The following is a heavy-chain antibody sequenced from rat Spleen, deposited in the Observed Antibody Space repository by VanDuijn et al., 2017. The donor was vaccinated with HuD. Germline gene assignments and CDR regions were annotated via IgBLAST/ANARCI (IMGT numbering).Heavy chain of an antibody. J-gene: IGHJ3*01. CDR3: ARGGNNYGWFAY. CDR2: IHYDGSGT. CDR1: GFTFDDYY. V-gene: IGHV5-29*01. Sequence: EVQLVESDGGLVQPGRSMKLPCPASGFTFDDYYMAWVRPAPTEGLEGVATIHYDGSGTYYPDSVNGRFTISRDNAKSTLYLQMDSLRSEDTASYYCARGGNNYGWFAYWGQGTLVTVSS. D-gene: IGHD1-10*01.